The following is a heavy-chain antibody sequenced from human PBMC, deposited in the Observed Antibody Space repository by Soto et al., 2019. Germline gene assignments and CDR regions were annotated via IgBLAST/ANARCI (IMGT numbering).Heavy chain of an antibody. Sequence: PGGSLRLSCAASGFTFDDYGMSWVRQAPGKGLEWVSGINWNGGSTGYADSVKGRFTISRDNAKNSLYLQMNSLRAEDTALYYCARGTSSRYFDWSPNHDAFDIWGQGTMVTVSS. CDR3: ARGTSSRYFDWSPNHDAFDI. D-gene: IGHD3-9*01. V-gene: IGHV3-20*04. CDR2: INWNGGST. CDR1: GFTFDDYG. J-gene: IGHJ3*02.